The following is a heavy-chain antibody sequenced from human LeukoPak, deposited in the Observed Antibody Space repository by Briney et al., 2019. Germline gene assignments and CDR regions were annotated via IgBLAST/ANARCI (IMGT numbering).Heavy chain of an antibody. CDR1: GGSISSSSYY. D-gene: IGHD1-26*01. Sequence: SETLSLTCTVSGGSISSSSYYGGWIRQPPGKGLEWIGSIYYSGSTYYNPSLKSRVTISVDTSKNQFSLKLSSVTAADTAVYYCARRSGSYSSFEYWGQGTLVTVSS. J-gene: IGHJ4*02. V-gene: IGHV4-39*01. CDR2: IYYSGST. CDR3: ARRSGSYSSFEY.